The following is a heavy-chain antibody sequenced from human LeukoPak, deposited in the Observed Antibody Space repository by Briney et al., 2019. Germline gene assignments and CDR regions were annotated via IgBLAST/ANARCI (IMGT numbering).Heavy chain of an antibody. CDR2: ISSSGSTI. J-gene: IGHJ4*02. CDR1: GFTFSSYE. Sequence: GGSLRLSCAASGFTFSSYEMNWVRQAPGKGLEWVSYISSSGSTIYYADSVKGRFTISRDNAKNSLYLQMNSLRAEDTAVYYCARRYYYDSSGYYHFDYWGQGTLVTVSS. CDR3: ARRYYYDSSGYYHFDY. D-gene: IGHD3-22*01. V-gene: IGHV3-48*03.